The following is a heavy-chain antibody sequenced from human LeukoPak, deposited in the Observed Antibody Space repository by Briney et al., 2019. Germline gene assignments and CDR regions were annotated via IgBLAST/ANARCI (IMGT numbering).Heavy chain of an antibody. CDR3: AREGIAAAGFDP. J-gene: IGHJ5*02. D-gene: IGHD6-13*01. V-gene: IGHV1-69*06. CDR2: IIPIFGTA. CDR1: GGTFSNYA. Sequence: SVKVSCKASGGTFSNYAISWVRQAPGQGLEWMGGIIPIFGTANYAQKFRGRVTITADKSTRTAYMELSSLRSEDTAVYYCAREGIAAAGFDPWGQGTLVTVSS.